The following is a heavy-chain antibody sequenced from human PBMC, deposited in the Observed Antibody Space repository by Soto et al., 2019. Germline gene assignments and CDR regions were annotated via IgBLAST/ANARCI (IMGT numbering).Heavy chain of an antibody. V-gene: IGHV1-3*01. J-gene: IGHJ4*02. CDR1: GYTFTSYG. CDR2: INAGNGNT. D-gene: IGHD6-19*01. CDR3: ARDSSGWYLDY. Sequence: ASVKVSCKASGYTFTSYGISWVRQAPGQRLEWMGWINAGNGNTKYSQKFQGRVTITRDTSASTAYMELSSLRSEDTAVYYCARDSSGWYLDYWGQGTLVTVSS.